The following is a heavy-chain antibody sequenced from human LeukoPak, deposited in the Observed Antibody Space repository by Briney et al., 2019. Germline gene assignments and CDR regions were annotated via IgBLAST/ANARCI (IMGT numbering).Heavy chain of an antibody. CDR3: AKDSITYYDILTGYSDFDY. CDR1: GFTFSTYA. D-gene: IGHD3-9*01. J-gene: IGHJ4*02. Sequence: GGSLRLSCAASGFTFSTYAMSWVRQAPGKGLEWVSTISNSGGSTYYADSVKGRFTISRDNSRNTLSLQMNSLRAEDTAVYYCAKDSITYYDILTGYSDFDYWGQGTLVTVSS. CDR2: ISNSGGST. V-gene: IGHV3-23*01.